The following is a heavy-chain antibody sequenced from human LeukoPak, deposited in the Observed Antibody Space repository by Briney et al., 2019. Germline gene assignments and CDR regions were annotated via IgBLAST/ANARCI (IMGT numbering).Heavy chain of an antibody. CDR1: GFTFDDYA. Sequence: GGSLRLSCAASGFTFDDYAMHWVRQAPGKGLEWVSGISWNSGSIGYADSVKGRFTISRDNAKNSLYLQMNNLRAEDTALYYCAKDMGHMGARYFDYWGQGTLVTVSS. V-gene: IGHV3-9*01. D-gene: IGHD3-9*01. CDR2: ISWNSGSI. J-gene: IGHJ4*02. CDR3: AKDMGHMGARYFDY.